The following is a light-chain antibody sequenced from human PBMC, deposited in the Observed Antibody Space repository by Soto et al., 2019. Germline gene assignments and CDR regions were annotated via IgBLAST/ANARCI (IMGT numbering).Light chain of an antibody. J-gene: IGLJ1*01. V-gene: IGLV2-11*01. CDR1: NSDVGGYNY. CDR3: SSYTSSSTLYV. CDR2: GVS. Sequence: QSALTQPRSVSGSPGQSVTISCTGTNSDVGGYNYVSWYQQYPGKAPKLMISGVSERPSGVPDRFSGSKSGNTASLTISGLQAEDEADYYCSSYTSSSTLYVFGTGTKVTVL.